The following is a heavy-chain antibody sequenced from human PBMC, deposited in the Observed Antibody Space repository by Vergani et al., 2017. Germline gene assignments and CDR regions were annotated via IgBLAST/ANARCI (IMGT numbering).Heavy chain of an antibody. Sequence: EVQLVESGGGLVQPGGSLRLSCAASGFTFSSHWMSWVRQAPGKGLEWVANIKQDGSEKYYVDSVKGRFTISRDNAKNSLYLQMNSLRAEDTAVYYCARDKGNFDYWGQGTLVTVSS. V-gene: IGHV3-7*01. D-gene: IGHD2/OR15-2a*01. CDR3: ARDKGNFDY. CDR1: GFTFSSHW. J-gene: IGHJ4*02. CDR2: IKQDGSEK.